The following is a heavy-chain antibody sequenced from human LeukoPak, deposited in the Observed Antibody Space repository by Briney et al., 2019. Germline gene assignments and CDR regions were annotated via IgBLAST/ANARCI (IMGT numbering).Heavy chain of an antibody. CDR2: ISYSGTT. CDR1: GGSISSTSYY. D-gene: IGHD3-22*01. CDR3: ARDRGYYDTSGYYGDAFDI. J-gene: IGHJ3*02. V-gene: IGHV4-39*07. Sequence: SETLSLTCTVSGGSISSTSYYWGWIRQPPGKGLEWIGSISYSGTTYYNPSLKSRVTLSVDTSKNQFSLNLTSVTAADTAVYYCARDRGYYDTSGYYGDAFDIWGQGTKVTVSS.